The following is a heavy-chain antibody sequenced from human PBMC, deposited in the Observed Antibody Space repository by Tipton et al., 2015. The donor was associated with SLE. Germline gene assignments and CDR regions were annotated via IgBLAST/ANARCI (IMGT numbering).Heavy chain of an antibody. V-gene: IGHV4-34*01. J-gene: IGHJ5*02. CDR1: GGSFTGFY. CDR3: ARQEVRIAAAGWGWFDP. Sequence: LRLSCAVYGGSFTGFYWNWIRQPPGKGLEWIGEINHSGSTNYNPSLQSRVTMSVDTSKNHFSLNLSSVTAADTAIYYCARQEVRIAAAGWGWFDPWGQGTLVTVSS. CDR2: INHSGST. D-gene: IGHD6-13*01.